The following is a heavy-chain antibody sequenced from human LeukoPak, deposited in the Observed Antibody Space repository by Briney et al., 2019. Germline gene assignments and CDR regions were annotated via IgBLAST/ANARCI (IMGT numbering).Heavy chain of an antibody. V-gene: IGHV3-74*01. CDR2: INPDGSST. CDR3: ARAGYYRFDY. J-gene: IGHJ4*02. CDR1: QFIFSTYA. Sequence: GGSLRLSCAASQFIFSTYAMSWVRQAPGEGLVWVSRINPDGSSTTYADSVKGRFTISRDNAENTLYLQMNSLRVEDSAVYYCARAGYYRFDYWGQGTLVTVSS. D-gene: IGHD2/OR15-2a*01.